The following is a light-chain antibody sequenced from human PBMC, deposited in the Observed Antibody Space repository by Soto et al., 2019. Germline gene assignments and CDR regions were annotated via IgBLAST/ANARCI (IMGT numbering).Light chain of an antibody. Sequence: EIVLTQSPATLSLSPGERATLSCRASRSVTPFLAWYQQKPGQAPRLLIYDASKRATGVPTRFSGSGSGTDFTLTISSLEPEDFAVYHCQQRTNWPLTFGGGTKVERK. V-gene: IGKV3-11*01. CDR1: RSVTPF. CDR3: QQRTNWPLT. CDR2: DAS. J-gene: IGKJ4*01.